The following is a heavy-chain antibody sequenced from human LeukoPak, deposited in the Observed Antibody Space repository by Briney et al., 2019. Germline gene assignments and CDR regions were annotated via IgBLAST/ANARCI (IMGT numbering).Heavy chain of an antibody. CDR1: GGSFSGYY. Sequence: SETLSLTCAVYGGSFSGYYWSWIRQPPGKGLEWIGEINHSGSTNYNPSLKSRATISVDTSKNQFSLKLSSVTAADTAVYYCARARTSVRGYSYGYPFDYWGQGTLVTVSS. J-gene: IGHJ4*02. CDR3: ARARTSVRGYSYGYPFDY. D-gene: IGHD5-18*01. V-gene: IGHV4-34*01. CDR2: INHSGST.